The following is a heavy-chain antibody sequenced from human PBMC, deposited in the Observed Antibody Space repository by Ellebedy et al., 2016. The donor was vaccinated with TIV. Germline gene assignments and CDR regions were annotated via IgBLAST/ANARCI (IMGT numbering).Heavy chain of an antibody. D-gene: IGHD3-10*01. V-gene: IGHV3-72*01. CDR1: GFTFSHHY. CDR2: TRNQARIYTT. Sequence: GESLKISCAASGFTFSHHYMDWVRQAPGKGLEWVGRTRNQARIYTTEYAASVKGRFTISRDDSKNSLYLQMNSLKTEDTAVYYCVSGGKGSSYVNYGLDVWGQGTTVTVSS. CDR3: VSGGKGSSYVNYGLDV. J-gene: IGHJ6*02.